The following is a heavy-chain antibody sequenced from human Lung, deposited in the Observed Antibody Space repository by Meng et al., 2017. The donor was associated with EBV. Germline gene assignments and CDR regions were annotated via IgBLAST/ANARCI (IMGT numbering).Heavy chain of an antibody. V-gene: IGHV3-74*01. CDR2: ITPDGGRT. D-gene: IGHD1-26*01. CDR1: GFPFSAYW. J-gene: IGHJ4*02. Sequence: EVQLVESGGTLIQPGVDLRLSCATSGFPFSAYWMDWVRQVPGKGLQWVSRITPDGGRTDYADSVKGRFTISRDNAAKTLYLQMKSLRPEDTAVYYCSRDLMGPDDWWDQGTLVTVAS. CDR3: SRDLMGPDDW.